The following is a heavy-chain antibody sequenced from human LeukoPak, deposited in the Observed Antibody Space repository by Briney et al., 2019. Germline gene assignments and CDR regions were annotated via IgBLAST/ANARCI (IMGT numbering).Heavy chain of an antibody. J-gene: IGHJ6*02. CDR1: GFTFSSYG. V-gene: IGHV3-33*01. CDR2: IWYDGSNK. Sequence: PGGSLRLSCAASGFTFSSYGMHWVRQAPGKGLEWVAVIWYDGSNKYYADSVKGRFTISRDNSKNTLYLQMNSLRAEDTAVYYCARDLNYDILTGGYYYYGMDVWGQGTTVTVSS. D-gene: IGHD3-9*01. CDR3: ARDLNYDILTGGYYYYGMDV.